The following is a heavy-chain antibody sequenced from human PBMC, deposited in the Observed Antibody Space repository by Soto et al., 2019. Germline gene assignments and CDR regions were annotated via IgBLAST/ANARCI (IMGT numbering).Heavy chain of an antibody. Sequence: GASVKVSCKASGGTFSSYAISWVRQAPGQGLEWMGGIIPIFGTAHYAQKFQGRVTITADESTSTAYMELSSLRSEDTAVYYCARSPRCTNGVCSRRYYYGMDVWGQGTTVTVSS. CDR3: ARSPRCTNGVCSRRYYYGMDV. D-gene: IGHD2-8*01. J-gene: IGHJ6*02. CDR1: GGTFSSYA. CDR2: IIPIFGTA. V-gene: IGHV1-69*13.